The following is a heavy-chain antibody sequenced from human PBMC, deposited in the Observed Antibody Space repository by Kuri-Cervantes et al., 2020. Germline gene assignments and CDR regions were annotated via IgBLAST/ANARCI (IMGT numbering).Heavy chain of an antibody. CDR1: GYTFTSYA. D-gene: IGHD6-6*01. V-gene: IGHV1-3*01. CDR2: INAGNGNT. J-gene: IGHJ6*03. Sequence: ASVKVSCKASGYTFTSYAMHWVRQAPGQRLEWMGWINAGNGNTKYSQKLQGRVTMTTGTSTSTAYMELRSLRSDDTAVYYCARDGPSIAAHLRYWEYYMDVWGKGTTVTVSS. CDR3: ARDGPSIAAHLRYWEYYMDV.